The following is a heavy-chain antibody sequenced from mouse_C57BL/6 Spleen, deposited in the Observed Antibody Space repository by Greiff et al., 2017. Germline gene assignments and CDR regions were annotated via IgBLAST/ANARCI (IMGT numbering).Heavy chain of an antibody. D-gene: IGHD2-1*01. V-gene: IGHV1-59*01. CDR3: ARVYGNYDAMDY. CDR2: IDPSDSYT. J-gene: IGHJ4*01. Sequence: VKLQQPGAELVRPGTSVKLSCKASGYTFTSYWMHWVKQRPGQGLEWIGVIDPSDSYTNYNQKFKGKATLTVDTSSSTAYMQLSSLTSEDSAVYYCARVYGNYDAMDYWGQGTSVTVSS. CDR1: GYTFTSYW.